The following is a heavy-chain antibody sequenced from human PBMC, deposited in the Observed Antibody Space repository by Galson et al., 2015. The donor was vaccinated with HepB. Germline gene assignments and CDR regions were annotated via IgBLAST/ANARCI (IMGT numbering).Heavy chain of an antibody. CDR1: GFTFSTYG. CDR2: IWYDGSNE. Sequence: SLRLSCAASGFTFSTYGMHWVRQGPGKGLEWVAVIWYDGSNEHYADSVKGRFTISRDNSKNTLYLQMNSLRAEDTAVYYCARENESGWWGRYYYYMDVWGKGTTVTVSS. J-gene: IGHJ6*03. CDR3: ARENESGWWGRYYYYMDV. D-gene: IGHD6-19*01. V-gene: IGHV3-33*01.